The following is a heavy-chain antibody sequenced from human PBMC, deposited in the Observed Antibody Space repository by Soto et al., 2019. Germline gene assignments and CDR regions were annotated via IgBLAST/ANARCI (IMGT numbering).Heavy chain of an antibody. CDR3: AKADHYYDSSGSLNPPDY. D-gene: IGHD3-22*01. J-gene: IGHJ4*02. CDR1: GFTFDDYT. Sequence: GGSLRLSCAASGFTFDDYTMHWVRQAPGKGLEWVSLISWDGGSTYYADSVKGRFTISRDNSKNSLYLQMNSLRTEDTALYYCAKADHYYDSSGSLNPPDYWGQGTLVTVSS. CDR2: ISWDGGST. V-gene: IGHV3-43*01.